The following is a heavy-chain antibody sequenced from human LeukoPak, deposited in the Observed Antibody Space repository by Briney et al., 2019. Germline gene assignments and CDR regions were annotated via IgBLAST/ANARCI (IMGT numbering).Heavy chain of an antibody. D-gene: IGHD7-27*01. J-gene: IGHJ2*01. Sequence: PSETLSLTCTVSGGSISGYFWSWIRQPPGKGLEWIGYIHYSGTTNYNPSLKSRVTISVDTSKNQFSLKLSSVTAADTAVYYCARAETGVVFDLWGRGTLVTVSS. V-gene: IGHV4-59*01. CDR3: ARAETGVVFDL. CDR2: IHYSGTT. CDR1: GGSISGYF.